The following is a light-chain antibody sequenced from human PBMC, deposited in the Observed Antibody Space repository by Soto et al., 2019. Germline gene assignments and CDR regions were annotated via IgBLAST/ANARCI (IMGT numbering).Light chain of an antibody. J-gene: IGLJ2*01. V-gene: IGLV1-44*01. CDR3: AAWDASLNGVI. Sequence: QSVLTQPPSASGTPGQRVTISCSGSSSNIGTYTVNWYQQVPGTAPKLLIYSNNQRPSVVPDRFSGSKSGTSASLAISGLQSEDEADYYCAAWDASLNGVIFGGGTKLTVL. CDR2: SNN. CDR1: SSNIGTYT.